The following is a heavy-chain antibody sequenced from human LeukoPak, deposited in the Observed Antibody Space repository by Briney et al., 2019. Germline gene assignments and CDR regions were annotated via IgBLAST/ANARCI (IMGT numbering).Heavy chain of an antibody. Sequence: SETLSLTCTVSGGSISSYYWSWIRQPPGKGLEWIGYIYYSGSTNYNPSLKSRVTISVDTSKNQFSLKLSSVTAADTAVYYCAREVWDYYDSSGYSLTFDYWGQGTLVTVSS. J-gene: IGHJ4*02. V-gene: IGHV4-59*01. CDR3: AREVWDYYDSSGYSLTFDY. D-gene: IGHD3-22*01. CDR1: GGSISSYY. CDR2: IYYSGST.